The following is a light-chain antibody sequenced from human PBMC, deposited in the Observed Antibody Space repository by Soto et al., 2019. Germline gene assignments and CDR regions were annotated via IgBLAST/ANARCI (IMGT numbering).Light chain of an antibody. Sequence: QSVLNQPASVSGSPGQSITISCTGTSSDVGSYNLVSWYQQHPGKAPKLMIYEGSKRPSGVSNRFCGSKAGNTASLTISGLQVEDEADYYCCSYAGSSTWVFGGGTKLTVL. V-gene: IGLV2-23*01. CDR1: SSDVGSYNL. J-gene: IGLJ3*02. CDR2: EGS. CDR3: CSYAGSSTWV.